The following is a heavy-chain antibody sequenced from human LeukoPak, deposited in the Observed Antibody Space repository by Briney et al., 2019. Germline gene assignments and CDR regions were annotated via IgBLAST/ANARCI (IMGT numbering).Heavy chain of an antibody. CDR3: ARGQSLWWLQLNAFDI. D-gene: IGHD5-24*01. CDR1: GGSFSGYY. CDR2: INHSGST. Sequence: ASETLSLTCAVYGGSFSGYYWSWIRQPPGKGLEWIGEINHSGSTNYNPSLKSRVAISVDTSKNQFSLKLSSVTAADTAVYYCARGQSLWWLQLNAFDIWGQRTMVTVSS. J-gene: IGHJ3*02. V-gene: IGHV4-34*01.